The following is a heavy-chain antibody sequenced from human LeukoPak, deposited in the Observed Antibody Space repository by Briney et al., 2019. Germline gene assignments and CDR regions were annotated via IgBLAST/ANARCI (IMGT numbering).Heavy chain of an antibody. D-gene: IGHD3-22*01. Sequence: PSETLSLTCTVSGGYISTSNYYWGWIRQSPGKGLEWIGYIYYSGSTYYNPSLKSRVTISVDTSKNQFSLKLSSVTAADTAVYYCARAPNNYYDSSGQVDYWGQGTLVTVSS. CDR1: GGYISTSNYY. CDR2: IYYSGST. J-gene: IGHJ4*02. V-gene: IGHV4-30-4*08. CDR3: ARAPNNYYDSSGQVDY.